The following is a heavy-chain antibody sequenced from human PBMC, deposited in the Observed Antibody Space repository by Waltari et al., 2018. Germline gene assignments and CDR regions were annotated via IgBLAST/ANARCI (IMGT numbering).Heavy chain of an antibody. CDR3: AKDLYWWTAADY. D-gene: IGHD6-13*01. CDR1: GFVFSTNA. Sequence: EVQLLESGGGLIQPGGYLRLSCAASGFVFSTNAMSWVRQSPGKGLEWVAGIGSGGETHYTHSVKGRFTISRDNSKSSLYLQMNSLRAEDTAVYYCAKDLYWWTAADYWGQGILVTVSS. J-gene: IGHJ4*02. V-gene: IGHV3-23*01. CDR2: IGSGGET.